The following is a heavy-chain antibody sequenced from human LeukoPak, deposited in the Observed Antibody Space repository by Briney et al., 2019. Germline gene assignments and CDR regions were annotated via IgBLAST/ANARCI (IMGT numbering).Heavy chain of an antibody. V-gene: IGHV3-23*01. J-gene: IGHJ4*02. Sequence: PGGPLRLSCAASGFTFSSYGMSWVRQAPGKGLEWVSAISGSGGSTYYADSVKGRFTISRDNSKNTLYLQMNSLRAEDTAVYYCAKDCRIVKDHDSSDYWGQGTLVTVSS. CDR3: AKDCRIVKDHDSSDY. CDR1: GFTFSSYG. D-gene: IGHD3-22*01. CDR2: ISGSGGST.